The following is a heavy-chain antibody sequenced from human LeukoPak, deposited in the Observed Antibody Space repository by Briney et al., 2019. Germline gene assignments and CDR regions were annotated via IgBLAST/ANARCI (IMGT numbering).Heavy chain of an antibody. CDR2: INSDGSST. J-gene: IGHJ6*02. CDR1: GFTFSSYW. Sequence: HPGRSLRLSCAASGFTFSSYWMHWVRHAPGKGLVWVSRINSDGSSTSYADSVKGRFTISRDNAKNTLYLQMNSLRAEDTAVYYCARTQKGFHYGMDVWGQGTTVTVSS. V-gene: IGHV3-74*01. CDR3: ARTQKGFHYGMDV.